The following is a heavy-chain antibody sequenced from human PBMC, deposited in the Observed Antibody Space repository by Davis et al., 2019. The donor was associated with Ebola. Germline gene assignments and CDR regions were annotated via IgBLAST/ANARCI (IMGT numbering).Heavy chain of an antibody. CDR3: ARVSGIVVVPAAIYYYYGMDV. CDR1: GGSISSYY. V-gene: IGHV4-59*12. D-gene: IGHD2-2*01. J-gene: IGHJ6*02. CDR2: IYYSGST. Sequence: SETLSLTCTVSGGSISSYYWSWIRQPPGKGLEWIGYIYYSGSTNYNPSLKSRVTISVDTSKNQFSLKLSSVTAADTAVYYCARVSGIVVVPAAIYYYYGMDVWGQGTTVTVSS.